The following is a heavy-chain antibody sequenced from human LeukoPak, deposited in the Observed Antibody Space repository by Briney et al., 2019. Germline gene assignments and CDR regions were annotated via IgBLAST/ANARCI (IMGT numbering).Heavy chain of an antibody. CDR2: IIPILGTA. CDR3: ARGPPFYDFWSGYFDY. Sequence: VASVKVSCKASGGTFSSYAISWVRQAPGQGLEWMGGIIPILGTANYAQKFQGRVTVTTDESTSTAYMELSSLRSEDTAVYYCARGPPFYDFWSGYFDYWGQGTLVTVSS. CDR1: GGTFSSYA. V-gene: IGHV1-69*05. D-gene: IGHD3-3*01. J-gene: IGHJ4*02.